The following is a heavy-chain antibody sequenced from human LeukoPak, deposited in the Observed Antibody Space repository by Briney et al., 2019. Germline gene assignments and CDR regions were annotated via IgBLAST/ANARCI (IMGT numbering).Heavy chain of an antibody. CDR3: AASDAYKGFGI. J-gene: IGHJ3*02. Sequence: SETLSLTCTVSGGSIRTFYWSWIRQSPGKGPEWIGYIVYSGGTNCNPSLKSRATISVDTSKSQFSLKLSSVTAADTAVYYCAASDAYKGFGIWGQGTMVTVSS. D-gene: IGHD5-24*01. V-gene: IGHV4-59*01. CDR1: GGSIRTFY. CDR2: IVYSGGT.